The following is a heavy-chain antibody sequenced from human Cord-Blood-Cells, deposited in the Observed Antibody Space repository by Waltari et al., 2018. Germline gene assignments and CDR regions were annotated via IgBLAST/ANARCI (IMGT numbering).Heavy chain of an antibody. Sequence: QVQLQQWGAGLLKPSETLSLTCAVYGGSFSGYYWSWIRQPPGKGLGWIGEINHSGSTNYNPSLKSRVTRSVDTSKNQFSLKLSSVAAADTAVYYCARLSLDFDYWGQGTLVTVSS. CDR2: INHSGST. V-gene: IGHV4-34*01. J-gene: IGHJ4*02. CDR3: ARLSLDFDY. D-gene: IGHD3-16*01. CDR1: GGSFSGYY.